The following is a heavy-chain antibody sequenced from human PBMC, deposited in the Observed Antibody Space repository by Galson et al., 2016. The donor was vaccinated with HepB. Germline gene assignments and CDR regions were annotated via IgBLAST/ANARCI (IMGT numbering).Heavy chain of an antibody. V-gene: IGHV3-30*04. CDR1: GFRFSDYP. D-gene: IGHD6-25*01. CDR3: ARSLSSAWHTFDS. J-gene: IGHJ4*02. Sequence: SLRLSCAASGFRFSDYPMHWIRQAPGQAPGEGLEWVAVTSEDGSQKYVADSVKGRFTISRDNSRSILYLQMNRLRREDTAIYYCARSLSSAWHTFDSWGQGTLVPVSS. CDR2: TSEDGSQK.